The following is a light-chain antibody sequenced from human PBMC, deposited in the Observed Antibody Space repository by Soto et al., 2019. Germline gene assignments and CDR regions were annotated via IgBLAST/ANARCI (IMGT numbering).Light chain of an antibody. J-gene: IGKJ1*01. Sequence: EIVLTQSPGTLSVSPGVRAALSCRASQSVSSNLAWYQQKPGQAPRLLIYGASTRATGIPARFSGSGSGTEFTLTISSLQSEDFAVYYCQQYNKWPTFGQGTKVDIK. V-gene: IGKV3-15*01. CDR1: QSVSSN. CDR2: GAS. CDR3: QQYNKWPT.